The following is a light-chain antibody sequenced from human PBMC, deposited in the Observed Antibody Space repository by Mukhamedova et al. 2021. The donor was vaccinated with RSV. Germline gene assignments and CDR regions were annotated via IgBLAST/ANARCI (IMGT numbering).Light chain of an antibody. Sequence: WYQRRVHGKAPKLLIYAASSLQTGVPSRFSGSGYGTDFTLTISSLQREDFATYYCLQDATYPLTFGGGTRVEVK. CDR2: AAS. V-gene: IGKV1-6*01. J-gene: IGKJ4*01. CDR3: LQDATYPLT.